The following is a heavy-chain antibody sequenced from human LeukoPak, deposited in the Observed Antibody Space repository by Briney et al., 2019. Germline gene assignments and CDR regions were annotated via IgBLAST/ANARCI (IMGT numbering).Heavy chain of an antibody. V-gene: IGHV1-69*05. CDR2: VIPIFGTA. D-gene: IGHD3-3*01. Sequence: VASVKVSCKASGGTFSSYAINWVRQAPGQGLEWMGGVIPIFGTANYAQKFQGRVTITTDESTSTAYMELSSLRSEDTAVYYCATDFWSGYPQGGYWGQGTLVTVSS. CDR1: GGTFSSYA. J-gene: IGHJ4*02. CDR3: ATDFWSGYPQGGY.